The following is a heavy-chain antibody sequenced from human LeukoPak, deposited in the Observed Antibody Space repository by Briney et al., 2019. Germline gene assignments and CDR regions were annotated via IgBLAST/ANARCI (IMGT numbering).Heavy chain of an antibody. CDR3: ARGVRGYGGDL. CDR2: INHSGST. D-gene: IGHD4-23*01. Sequence: SETLSLTCAVYGGSFRGYYCSWIRQPPGKGLEWIGEINHSGSTNYNPSLKSRVTISVDTSQHQFSLKLSSVTAADTAVYYCARGVRGYGGDLWGQGTLVTVSS. J-gene: IGHJ5*02. CDR1: GGSFRGYY. V-gene: IGHV4-34*01.